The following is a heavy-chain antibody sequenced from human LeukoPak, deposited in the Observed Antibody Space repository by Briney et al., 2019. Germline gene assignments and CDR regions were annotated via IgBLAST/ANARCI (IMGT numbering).Heavy chain of an antibody. CDR3: ARAPPDGGNSGLYY. V-gene: IGHV4-59*12. CDR2: FYYTGST. D-gene: IGHD4-23*01. J-gene: IGHJ4*02. Sequence: SETLSLTCTVSGGSITSYYWSWIRQPPGKGLKWIGHFYYTGSTNYNPSLKSRVTISAETSRNQFSLRLNSVTAADTAVYYCARAPPDGGNSGLYYWGQGTLVTVSS. CDR1: GGSITSYY.